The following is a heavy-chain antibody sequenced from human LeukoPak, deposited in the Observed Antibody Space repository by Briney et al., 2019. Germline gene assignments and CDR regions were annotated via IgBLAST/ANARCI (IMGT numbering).Heavy chain of an antibody. J-gene: IGHJ4*02. Sequence: GGSLRLSWAASGFTFSSYAMSWVRQAPGKGLEWVSAISGSGGSTYYADSVKGRFTISRDNSKNTLYLQMNSLRAEDTAVYYCAKDPRLAYYYDSSWGQGTLVTVSS. V-gene: IGHV3-23*01. CDR2: ISGSGGST. CDR1: GFTFSSYA. D-gene: IGHD3-22*01. CDR3: AKDPRLAYYYDSS.